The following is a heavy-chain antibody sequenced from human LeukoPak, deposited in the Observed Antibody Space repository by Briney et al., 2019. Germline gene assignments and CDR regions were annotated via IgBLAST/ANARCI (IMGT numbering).Heavy chain of an antibody. J-gene: IGHJ4*02. CDR1: GGSISSGGYS. V-gene: IGHV4-30-2*01. Sequence: SETLSLTCAVSGGSISSGGYSWSWIRQPPGKGLEWIGYIYHSGSTYYNPSLKSRVTISVDTPKNQFSLKLSSVTAADTAVYYCARGVRHFDYWGQGTLVTVSS. CDR2: IYHSGST. CDR3: ARGVRHFDY.